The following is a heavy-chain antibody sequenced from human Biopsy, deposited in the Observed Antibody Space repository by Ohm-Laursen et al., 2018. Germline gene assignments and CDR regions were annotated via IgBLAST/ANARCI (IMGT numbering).Heavy chain of an antibody. Sequence: SLRLSCTASGFAFSTYCMTWVRQAPGKGLEWVANIKRDGSQSNHADSVKGRFTISRDNAKNSLYLQMNSLRAEDTAVYYCTRDTTYYAGTTYYDAPDVWGQGTTVTVSS. V-gene: IGHV3-7*01. CDR1: GFAFSTYC. D-gene: IGHD2/OR15-2a*01. CDR2: IKRDGSQS. CDR3: TRDTTYYAGTTYYDAPDV. J-gene: IGHJ3*01.